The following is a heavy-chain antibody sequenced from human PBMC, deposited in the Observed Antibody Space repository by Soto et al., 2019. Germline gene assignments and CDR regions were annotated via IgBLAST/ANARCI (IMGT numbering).Heavy chain of an antibody. V-gene: IGHV1-69*13. J-gene: IGHJ3*02. Sequence: ASVKVSCKASGGTFSSYAISWVRQAPGQGLEWMGGIIPIFGTANYAQKFQGRVTITADESTSTAYMELSSLRSEDTAVYYCARQVGGPDAFDIWGQGTMVTVS. CDR2: IIPIFGTA. CDR1: GGTFSSYA. CDR3: ARQVGGPDAFDI. D-gene: IGHD3-10*01.